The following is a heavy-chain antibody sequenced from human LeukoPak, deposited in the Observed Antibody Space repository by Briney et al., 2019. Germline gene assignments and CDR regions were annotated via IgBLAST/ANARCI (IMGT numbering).Heavy chain of an antibody. D-gene: IGHD2-15*01. V-gene: IGHV4-38-2*02. CDR3: AKSNTRTRWQTFDY. CDR2: IYHSGST. CDR1: NYSISSDYY. J-gene: IGHJ4*02. Sequence: SETLSLTCTVSNYSISSDYYLGWIRQPPGKGLEWIGSIYHSGSTFYNPSLKSRVSISIDTSKNQLSLKLNSVTAADTAVYYCAKSNTRTRWQTFDYWGQGTLVTVSS.